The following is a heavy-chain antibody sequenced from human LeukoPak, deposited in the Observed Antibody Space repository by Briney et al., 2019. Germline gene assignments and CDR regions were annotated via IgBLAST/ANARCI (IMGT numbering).Heavy chain of an antibody. CDR3: ARDIPQRGYNYGCDY. V-gene: IGHV3-11*06. J-gene: IGHJ4*02. D-gene: IGHD5-18*01. CDR1: GFTFSDYY. Sequence: GGSLRLSCAASGFTFSDYYMSWIRQPPGKGLEWVSYISGSSYTNYADSVKGRFTISRDNAKNSLYLQMNSLRAEDTAVYYCARDIPQRGYNYGCDYWGQGTLVTVSS. CDR2: ISGSSYT.